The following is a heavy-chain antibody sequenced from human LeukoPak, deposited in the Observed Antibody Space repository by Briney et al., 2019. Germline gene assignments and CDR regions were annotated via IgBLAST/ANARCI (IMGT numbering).Heavy chain of an antibody. CDR1: GFTFSNYG. CDR3: ARGSSVGAYYFDY. V-gene: IGHV3-33*01. D-gene: IGHD1-26*01. J-gene: IGHJ4*02. CDR2: IWNDGSNK. Sequence: PGRSLRLSCAASGFTFSNYGMLWVRQAPGKGLEWVAVIWNDGSNKYYADSVKGRFTISRDNSKNTLYQQMNTLRAEDTAVYYCARGSSVGAYYFDYWGQGTLVTVSS.